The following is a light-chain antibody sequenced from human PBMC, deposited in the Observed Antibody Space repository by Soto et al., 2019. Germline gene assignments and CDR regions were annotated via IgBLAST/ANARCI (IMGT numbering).Light chain of an antibody. Sequence: DIQMTLSPSSLCASVGDRVTIACRAGQRISTYLNWYQQKPGKAPKLLIFAASSLKSGVPSRFSGSGSGTDFTLTINSLQLEDFATYYCQQSNSDPTFGGGTKVEIK. CDR3: QQSNSDPT. V-gene: IGKV1-39*01. CDR1: QRISTY. J-gene: IGKJ4*01. CDR2: AAS.